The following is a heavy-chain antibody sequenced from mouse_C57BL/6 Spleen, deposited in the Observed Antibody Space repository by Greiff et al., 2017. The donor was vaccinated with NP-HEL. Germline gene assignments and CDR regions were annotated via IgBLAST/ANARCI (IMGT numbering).Heavy chain of an antibody. CDR3: VRQGAQAPFAY. V-gene: IGHV10-1*01. J-gene: IGHJ3*01. Sequence: EVQRVESGGGLVQPKGSLKLSCAASGFSFNTYAMNWVRQAPGKGLEWVARIRSKSNNYATYYADTVKDRFTISRDDSESMLYLQMNNMKTEDTAMYYCVRQGAQAPFAYWGQGTLVTVSA. D-gene: IGHD3-2*02. CDR1: GFSFNTYA. CDR2: IRSKSNNYAT.